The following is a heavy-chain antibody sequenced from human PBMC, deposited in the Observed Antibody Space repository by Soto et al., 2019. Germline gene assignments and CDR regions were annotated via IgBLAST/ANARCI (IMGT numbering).Heavy chain of an antibody. J-gene: IGHJ4*02. CDR3: ARQRGNYFDY. CDR2: IYYTGST. V-gene: IGHV4-59*01. Sequence: SETLSLTCTVSGDSISTFYWSWIRQPPGKGLEWIGYIYYTGSTNYNPSLKSRVAMSVDTSKKQFSLKLSSVTAADTAVYYCARQRGNYFDYWGQGTLVTVSS. CDR1: GDSISTFY. D-gene: IGHD3-10*01.